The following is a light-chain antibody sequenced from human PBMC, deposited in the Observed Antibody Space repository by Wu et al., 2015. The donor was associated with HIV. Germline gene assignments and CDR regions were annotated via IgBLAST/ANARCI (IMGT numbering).Light chain of an antibody. Sequence: DIQMTQSPSSLSASVRDRVTITCRASQRISSYLNWYQQKPGKAPKLLIYGVSNLQSGVPPRFSGSGSGTDFTLTINSLQPEDFATYYCQRLYDYPLWTFGQGTKLELK. CDR3: QRLYDYPLWT. J-gene: IGKJ2*02. CDR1: QRISSY. CDR2: GVS. V-gene: IGKV1-39*01.